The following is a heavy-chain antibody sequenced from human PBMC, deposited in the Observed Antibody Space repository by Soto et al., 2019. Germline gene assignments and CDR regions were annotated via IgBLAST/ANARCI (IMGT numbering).Heavy chain of an antibody. J-gene: IGHJ6*02. CDR1: GYSFTIYC. Sequence: GESLKISCNGSGYSFTIYCIGLVLQMPGKGLEWMGIIYPGDSDTIYSPSFQGQVTISADKSISTAYLQWSSLKASDTAMYYCARQVTTNYYYGMDVWGQGTTVTVSS. D-gene: IGHD4-4*01. CDR2: IYPGDSDT. V-gene: IGHV5-51*01. CDR3: ARQVTTNYYYGMDV.